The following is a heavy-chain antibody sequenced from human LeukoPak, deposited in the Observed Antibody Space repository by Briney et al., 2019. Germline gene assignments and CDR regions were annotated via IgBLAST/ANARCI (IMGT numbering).Heavy chain of an antibody. CDR2: IYYSGST. D-gene: IGHD2-15*01. J-gene: IGHJ4*02. CDR1: GGPISSYY. CDR3: ARRYCSGGSCSYFDY. V-gene: IGHV4-59*01. Sequence: SETLSLTCTVSGGPISSYYWSWIRQPPGKGLEWIGYIYYSGSTNYNPSLKSRVTISVDTSKNQFSLKLSSVTAADTAVYYCARRYCSGGSCSYFDYWGQGTLVTVSS.